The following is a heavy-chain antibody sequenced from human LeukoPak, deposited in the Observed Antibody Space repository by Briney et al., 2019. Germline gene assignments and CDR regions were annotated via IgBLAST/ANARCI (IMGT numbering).Heavy chain of an antibody. Sequence: GASVKVSCKASGGTFSSYTISWVRQAPGQGLEWMGRIIPILGIANYAQKFQGRVTITADKSTGTAYMELSSLRSEDTAVYYCARTYYYDSSGYPPRLDYWGQGTLVTVSS. J-gene: IGHJ4*02. CDR2: IIPILGIA. CDR1: GGTFSSYT. V-gene: IGHV1-69*02. D-gene: IGHD3-22*01. CDR3: ARTYYYDSSGYPPRLDY.